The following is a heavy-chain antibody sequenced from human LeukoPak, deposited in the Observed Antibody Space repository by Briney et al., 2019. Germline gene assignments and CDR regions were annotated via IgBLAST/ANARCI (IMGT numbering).Heavy chain of an antibody. J-gene: IGHJ3*02. V-gene: IGHV3-7*01. CDR2: IKEDGSVK. CDR1: GFTFSNYW. D-gene: IGHD4-23*01. CDR3: ARLTPWDYGGNGDI. Sequence: HPGGSLRLSCAASGFTFSNYWMSWVRQAPGKGLEWVASIKEDGSVKNYVDSVKGRFTISRDNAQNSLFLQMNSLRAEDTAVYYCARLTPWDYGGNGDIWGQGTMVTVSS.